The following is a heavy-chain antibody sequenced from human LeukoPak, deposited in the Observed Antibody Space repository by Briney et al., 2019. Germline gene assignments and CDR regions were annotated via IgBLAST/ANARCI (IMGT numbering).Heavy chain of an antibody. D-gene: IGHD2-15*01. CDR1: GYTFTGYY. CDR2: INPNSGVT. V-gene: IGHV1-2*02. Sequence: ASVKVSCKASGYTFTGYYIHWVRQAPGQGLEWMGWINPNSGVTKYAQKFQGRVTMTRDTSISTAYLELNRLSSDDSAVLYCARQADNNWFDSWGQGTLVTVSS. CDR3: ARQADNNWFDS. J-gene: IGHJ5*01.